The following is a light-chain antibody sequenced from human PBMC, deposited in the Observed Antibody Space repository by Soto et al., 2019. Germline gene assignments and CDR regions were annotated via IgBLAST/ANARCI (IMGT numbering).Light chain of an antibody. CDR2: GAS. CDR3: QQYGSSLWT. CDR1: QSVRSSY. V-gene: IGKV3-20*01. Sequence: LTQSPGTVSLTSGERATLSCRASQSVRSSYLAWYQQKPGQAPMLLIYGASSRATGIPDSVSGSGSETDFTLTISRLEPEDFAVYYCQQYGSSLWTFGQGTKVDI. J-gene: IGKJ1*01.